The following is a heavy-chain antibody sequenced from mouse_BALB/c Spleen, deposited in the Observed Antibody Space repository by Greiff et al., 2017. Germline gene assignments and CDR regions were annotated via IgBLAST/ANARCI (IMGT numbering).Heavy chain of an antibody. J-gene: IGHJ2*01. V-gene: IGHV1-14*01. CDR1: GYTFTSYV. Sequence: EVQLQQSGPELVKPGASVTMSCKASGYTFTSYVMHWVKQQPGQGLEWIGYIKPYNDGTKYNEKFKGKATLTSDKSTSTVYMELRSLTSEDSAVYSCARYYSYDRVFDYWGQGTTLTVSS. D-gene: IGHD2-12*01. CDR3: ARYYSYDRVFDY. CDR2: IKPYNDGT.